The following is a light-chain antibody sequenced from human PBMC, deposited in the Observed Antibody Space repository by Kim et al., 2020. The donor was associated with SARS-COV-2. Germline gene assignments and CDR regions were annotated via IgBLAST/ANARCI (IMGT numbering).Light chain of an antibody. J-gene: IGLJ3*02. CDR3: LLSDGDTWV. CDR2: DTS. V-gene: IGLV7-46*01. Sequence: PGGRVPLTGGSNTGAVTSGHSPYWIQQKPGQAPRTLIYDTSNTQSWTPARSSGGLLGDKAAVTLSGAQPEDEADYCCLLSDGDTWVFGGGTQLTVL. CDR1: TGAVTSGHS.